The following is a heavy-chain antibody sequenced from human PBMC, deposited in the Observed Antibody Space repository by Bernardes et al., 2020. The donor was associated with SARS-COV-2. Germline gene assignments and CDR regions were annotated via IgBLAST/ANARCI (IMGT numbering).Heavy chain of an antibody. V-gene: IGHV3-11*01. CDR1: GFTFSDYY. D-gene: IGHD3-22*01. Sequence: GGSLRLSCAASGFTFSDYYMSWIRQAPGKGLEWVSYISSSGSTIYYADSVKGRFTISRDNAKNSLYLQLNSLRAEDTAVYYCAGDRNYDSSGYYFGAFDIWCQGTMVTVSS. CDR3: AGDRNYDSSGYYFGAFDI. J-gene: IGHJ3*02. CDR2: ISSSGSTI.